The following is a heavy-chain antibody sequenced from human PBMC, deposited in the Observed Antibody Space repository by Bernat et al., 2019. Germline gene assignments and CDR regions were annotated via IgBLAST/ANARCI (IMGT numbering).Heavy chain of an antibody. Sequence: QVQLQESGPGLVKPSQTLSLTCTFSGGSISSGGYYWSWIRQHPGKGLEWIGYIYYSGSTYYNPSLKSRVTISVDTSKNQFSLKLSSVTAADTAVYYCARDHGDYGSLDYWGQGTLVTVSS. D-gene: IGHD4-17*01. J-gene: IGHJ4*02. CDR1: GGSISSGGYY. V-gene: IGHV4-31*03. CDR2: IYYSGST. CDR3: ARDHGDYGSLDY.